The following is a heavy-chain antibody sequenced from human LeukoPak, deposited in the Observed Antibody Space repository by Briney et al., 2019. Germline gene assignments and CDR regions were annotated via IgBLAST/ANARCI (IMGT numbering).Heavy chain of an antibody. D-gene: IGHD1-14*01. CDR2: IYYSGST. J-gene: IGHJ5*02. Sequence: KSSETLSLTCTVYGGSFSGYYWGWIRQPPGKGLEWIANIYYSGSTYYNPSLKSRVTISVDTSKNQFSLKLSSVTAADTAVYYCAGLIRPGWFDPWGQGTLVTVSS. CDR1: GGSFSGYY. CDR3: AGLIRPGWFDP. V-gene: IGHV4-39*01.